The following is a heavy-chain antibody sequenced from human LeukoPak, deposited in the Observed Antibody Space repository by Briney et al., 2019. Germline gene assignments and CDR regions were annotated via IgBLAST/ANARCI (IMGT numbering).Heavy chain of an antibody. V-gene: IGHV1-69*13. J-gene: IGHJ3*02. CDR3: AKYCSSTSCYNAFDI. CDR1: GGTFSSYA. D-gene: IGHD2-2*02. CDR2: IIPIFGTA. Sequence: SVKVSCKASGGTFSSYAISWVRQAPGQGLEWMGGIIPIFGTANYAQKFQGRVTITADESTSTAYMELSSLRSEDTAVYYCAKYCSSTSCYNAFDIWGQGTMVTVPS.